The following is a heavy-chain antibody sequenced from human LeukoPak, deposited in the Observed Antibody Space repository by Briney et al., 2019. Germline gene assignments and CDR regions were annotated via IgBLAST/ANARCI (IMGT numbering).Heavy chain of an antibody. CDR2: ISNSGSSL. D-gene: IGHD1-26*01. CDR3: ARDEYSGSYFDY. CDR1: GFTFSDYY. Sequence: GGSLRLSXAASGFTFSDYYMSWIRQAPGRGLEWVSYISNSGSSLYYADSVKGRFTISRDNAKNSLYLQMNSLRAEDTAVYYCARDEYSGSYFDYWGQGTLVTVSS. V-gene: IGHV3-11*04. J-gene: IGHJ4*02.